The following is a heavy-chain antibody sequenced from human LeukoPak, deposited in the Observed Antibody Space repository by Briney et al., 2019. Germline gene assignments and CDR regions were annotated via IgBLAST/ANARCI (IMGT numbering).Heavy chain of an antibody. J-gene: IGHJ4*02. Sequence: SETLSLTCTVSDYYISSGHYWGWIRQPPGKGLEWIGNIHHAGATYYNPSLKSRVTISLDTSKNQFSLNLRSVTAADTAVYYCAGQNIPTPHDYWGQGTQVTVSS. CDR3: AGQNIPTPHDY. CDR1: DYYISSGHY. V-gene: IGHV4-38-2*02. D-gene: IGHD2-2*02. CDR2: IHHAGAT.